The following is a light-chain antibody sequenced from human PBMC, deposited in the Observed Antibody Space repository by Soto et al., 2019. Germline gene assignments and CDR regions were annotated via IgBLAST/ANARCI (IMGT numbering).Light chain of an antibody. V-gene: IGLV2-11*01. CDR2: DVS. Sequence: QLVLTQPRSVSGSPGQSVTISCTGTSSDVGGYNYVSWYQQHPGKAPKLMIYDVSKRPSGVPDRFSGSKSVNTASLTISGLQAEDEADYYCCSYAGSYTNVFGTGTKVTVL. CDR1: SSDVGGYNY. J-gene: IGLJ1*01. CDR3: CSYAGSYTNV.